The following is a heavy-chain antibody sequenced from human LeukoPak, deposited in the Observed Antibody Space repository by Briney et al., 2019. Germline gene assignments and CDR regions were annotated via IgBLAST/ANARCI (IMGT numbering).Heavy chain of an antibody. CDR2: IYYSGST. CDR3: ARARYYDILTGLTFDY. J-gene: IGHJ4*02. V-gene: IGHV4-61*08. CDR1: GGSISSGGYY. D-gene: IGHD3-9*01. Sequence: SETLSLTCTVSGGSISSGGYYWSWIRQPPGKGLEWIGYIYYSGSTNYNPSLKSRVTISVDTSKNQFSLKLSSVTAADTAVYYCARARYYDILTGLTFDYWGQGTLVTVSS.